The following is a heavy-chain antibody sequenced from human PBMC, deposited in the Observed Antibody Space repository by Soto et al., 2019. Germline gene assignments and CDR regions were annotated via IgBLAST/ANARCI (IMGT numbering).Heavy chain of an antibody. V-gene: IGHV5-51*01. J-gene: IGHJ4*01. CDR1: GNSFNNW. CDR3: ARVSYDSSGYYYFDY. Sequence: GESLKVSCKGLGNSFNNWIGWVRQMPGKGLEWMWIIYPGDSDTRYSPSFQGQVTISADKSINTAYLQWSSLKASDTAMYYCARVSYDSSGYYYFDYWGHGTLVTVSS. CDR2: IYPGDSDT. D-gene: IGHD3-22*01.